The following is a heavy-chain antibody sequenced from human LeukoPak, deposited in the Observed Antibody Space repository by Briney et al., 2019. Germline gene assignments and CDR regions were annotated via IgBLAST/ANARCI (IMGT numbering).Heavy chain of an antibody. J-gene: IGHJ4*02. CDR1: GFTFSSYW. CDR3: ARSAKTPLDY. Sequence: PGGSLRLSCAASGFTFSSYWMNWARQAPGKGLEWVASINHNGNVNYYVDSVKGRFTISRDNAKNSLYLQMNSLRAEDTAVYYCARSAKTPLDYWGQGTLVTVSS. V-gene: IGHV3-7*01. CDR2: INHNGNVN.